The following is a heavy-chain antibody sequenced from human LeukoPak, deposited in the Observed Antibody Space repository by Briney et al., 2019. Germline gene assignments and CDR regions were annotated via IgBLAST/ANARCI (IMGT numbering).Heavy chain of an antibody. Sequence: GGSLRLSCTASGFTFGDYAMSWVRQAPGKGLEGVGFIRSKAYGGTTEYAASVKGRFTISRDDSESIAYLQMNSLKTEDTAVYYCTRVGCSGGSCYPAEYFQQWGQGTLVTVSS. CDR2: IRSKAYGGTT. D-gene: IGHD2-15*01. V-gene: IGHV3-49*04. CDR3: TRVGCSGGSCYPAEYFQQ. CDR1: GFTFGDYA. J-gene: IGHJ1*01.